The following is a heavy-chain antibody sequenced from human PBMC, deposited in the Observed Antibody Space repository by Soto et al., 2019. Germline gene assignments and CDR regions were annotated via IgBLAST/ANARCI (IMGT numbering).Heavy chain of an antibody. CDR1: GASISSSY. CDR3: ARGGNRYSNVASGVGGLDF. J-gene: IGHJ4*02. D-gene: IGHD5-12*01. Sequence: SETLSLTCTVSGASISSSYWSWIRQSPERGLEWIAYVYHTGATNYNPSLKGRVTISLDTSKGQFSLNLTSLTTADTAVYFCARGGNRYSNVASGVGGLDFWGQGSLVTVSS. CDR2: VYHTGAT. V-gene: IGHV4-59*01.